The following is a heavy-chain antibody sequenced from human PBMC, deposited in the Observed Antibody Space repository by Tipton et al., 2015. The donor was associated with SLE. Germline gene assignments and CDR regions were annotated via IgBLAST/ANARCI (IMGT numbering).Heavy chain of an antibody. D-gene: IGHD6-13*01. CDR2: INQDGSEK. Sequence: SLRLSCVVSGFSFSTSWMSWVRQAPGKGLEWVANINQDGSEKYYVDSVEGRFTISRDNAKNSLYLQMNSLRAEDTAVYYCARRSIAAVGTGGFFDYWGQGTLVTVSS. J-gene: IGHJ4*02. CDR3: ARRSIAAVGTGGFFDY. V-gene: IGHV3-7*01. CDR1: GFSFSTSW.